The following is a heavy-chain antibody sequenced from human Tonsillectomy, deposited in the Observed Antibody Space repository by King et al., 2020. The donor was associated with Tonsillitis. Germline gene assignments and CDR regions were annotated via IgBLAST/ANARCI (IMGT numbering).Heavy chain of an antibody. Sequence: VQLVESGGGLVKPGGSLRLSCAASGFTFSSYSMNWVRQAPGKGLEWVSSISSSSSYIYYADSVKGRFTISRDNAKNSLYRKMNSLRAEDTAVYYCARSLDDSSCYYPYYFDYWGQGTLVTVSS. D-gene: IGHD3-22*01. V-gene: IGHV3-21*01. CDR2: ISSSSSYI. CDR3: ARSLDDSSCYYPYYFDY. J-gene: IGHJ4*02. CDR1: GFTFSSYS.